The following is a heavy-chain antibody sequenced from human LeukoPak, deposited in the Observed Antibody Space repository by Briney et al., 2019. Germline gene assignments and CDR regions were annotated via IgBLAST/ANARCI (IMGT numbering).Heavy chain of an antibody. D-gene: IGHD4-17*01. J-gene: IGHJ4*02. CDR1: GGSISSSSYY. Sequence: PSETLSLTCTVSGGSISSSSYYWGWIRQPPGKGLEWIGSIYYSGSTYYNPSLKSRVTISVDTSKNQFSLKLSSVTAADTGVYYCARVDYGDYSKDFDYWGQGTLVTVSS. V-gene: IGHV4-39*07. CDR2: IYYSGST. CDR3: ARVDYGDYSKDFDY.